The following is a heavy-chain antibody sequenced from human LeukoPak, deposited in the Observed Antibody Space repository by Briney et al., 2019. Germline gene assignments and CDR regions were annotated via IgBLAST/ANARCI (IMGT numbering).Heavy chain of an antibody. D-gene: IGHD3-16*01. CDR1: GGTFSSYA. CDR2: IIPIFGTA. Sequence: ASVKVSCKASGGTFSSYAISWVRQAPGQGLEWMGGIIPIFGTANYAQKFQGRVTITADKSTSTAYMELSSLRSEDTAVYYCARDTREITFGGVYSDWGQGTLVTVSS. J-gene: IGHJ4*02. CDR3: ARDTREITFGGVYSD. V-gene: IGHV1-69*06.